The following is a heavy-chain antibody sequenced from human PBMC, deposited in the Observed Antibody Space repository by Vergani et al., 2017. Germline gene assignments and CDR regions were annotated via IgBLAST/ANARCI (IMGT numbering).Heavy chain of an antibody. Sequence: VQLLESGGGLVQPGRSLRLSCAASGFTFSSYGMHWVRQAPGKGLEWVAVIWYDGSNKYYADSVKGRFTISRDNSKNTLYLQMNSLRAEDTAVYYCARDTERVPVFSSPYWGQGTLVTVSS. CDR2: IWYDGSNK. CDR3: ARDTERVPVFSSPY. V-gene: IGHV3-33*01. CDR1: GFTFSSYG. J-gene: IGHJ4*02. D-gene: IGHD6-13*01.